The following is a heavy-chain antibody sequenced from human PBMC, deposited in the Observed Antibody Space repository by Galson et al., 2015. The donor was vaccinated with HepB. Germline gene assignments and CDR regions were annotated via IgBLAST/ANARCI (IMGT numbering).Heavy chain of an antibody. Sequence: LSLTCTVSGGSLRPYYWRWIRQPPGKGLEWIAYIHHSGDAKYSPSLRSRVAISADTSNNQFSLNLNSVTAADTAVYFCARQRGYRGPLDYWGQGILVSVSS. CDR2: IHHSGDA. J-gene: IGHJ4*02. D-gene: IGHD3-10*01. CDR3: ARQRGYRGPLDY. CDR1: GGSLRPYY. V-gene: IGHV4-59*08.